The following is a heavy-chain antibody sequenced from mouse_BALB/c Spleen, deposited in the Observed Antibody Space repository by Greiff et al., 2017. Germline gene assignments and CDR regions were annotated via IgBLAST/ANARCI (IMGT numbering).Heavy chain of an antibody. CDR3: ARGPYYYGSSYWYFDV. D-gene: IGHD1-1*01. CDR1: GFTFSSYT. J-gene: IGHJ1*01. Sequence: EVKLVESGGGLVKPGGSLKLSCAASGFTFSSYTMSWVRQTPEKRLEWVATISSGGSYTYYPDSVKGRFTISRDNARNILYLQMSSLRSEDTAMYYCARGPYYYGSSYWYFDVWGAGTTVTVSS. CDR2: ISSGGSYT. V-gene: IGHV5-9*02.